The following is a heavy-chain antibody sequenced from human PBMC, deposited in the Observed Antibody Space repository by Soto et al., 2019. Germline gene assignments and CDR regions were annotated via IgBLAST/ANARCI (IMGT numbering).Heavy chain of an antibody. CDR2: IGRGGDR. CDR3: TKGGWGSDCDY. V-gene: IGHV3-23*01. CDR1: GFTFSSTA. J-gene: IGHJ4*01. D-gene: IGHD7-27*01. Sequence: EVQLLESGGGLVQPGGSLRFSCTASGFTFSSTAMSWVRQAPGKGLEWVSGIGRGGDRHYADSVRGRFTISRENSTNTDYLQMNSLRADDTAHYSCTKGGWGSDCDYWGHGTLLTVSS.